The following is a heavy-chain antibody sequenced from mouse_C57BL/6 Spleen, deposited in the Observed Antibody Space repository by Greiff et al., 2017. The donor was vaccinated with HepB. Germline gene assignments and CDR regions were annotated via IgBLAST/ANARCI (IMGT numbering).Heavy chain of an antibody. J-gene: IGHJ3*01. CDR2: ISDGGSYT. CDR1: GFTFSSYA. V-gene: IGHV5-4*01. CDR3: ARDLITTGRFAY. Sequence: EVQLVESGGGLVKPGGSLKLSCAASGFTFSSYAMSWVRQTPEKRLEWVATISDGGSYTYYPDNVKGRFTISRDNAKNNLYLQMSHLKSEDTAMYYCARDLITTGRFAYWGQGTLVTVSA. D-gene: IGHD2-4*01.